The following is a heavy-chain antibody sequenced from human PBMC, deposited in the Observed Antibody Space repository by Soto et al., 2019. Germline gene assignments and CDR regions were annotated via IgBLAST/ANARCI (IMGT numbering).Heavy chain of an antibody. D-gene: IGHD1-7*01. CDR3: AKVVEWFVIGTTYGVGS. CDR1: GFTFSTFD. CDR2: VSYDGSKK. V-gene: IGHV3-30*18. J-gene: IGHJ4*02. Sequence: QVQLVESGGGVVQPGRSLRLSCAASGFTFSTFDMYWVRQPPGKGLEWVALVSYDGSKKYYGDSVRGRFTISRDNSKNILYLQMDSLRPEETAVYYCAKVVEWFVIGTTYGVGSWGQGTLVTVSS.